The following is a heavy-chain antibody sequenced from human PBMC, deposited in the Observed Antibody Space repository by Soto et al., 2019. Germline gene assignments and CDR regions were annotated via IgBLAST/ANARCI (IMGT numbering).Heavy chain of an antibody. CDR3: ARGRENYSYFDY. Sequence: EVQLVESGGGLVQPGGSLRLSCAASGLTFGTYWMHWVRQTPGKGLVWVSRVNSDGHDTVYADSVKGRFTLSRDNXXXXXXXXXXXXXXEXXXVXXXARGRENYSYFDYWGQGIVVTVSS. CDR1: GLTFGTYW. CDR2: VNSDGHDT. V-gene: IGHV3-74*01. J-gene: IGHJ4*02. D-gene: IGHD1-26*01.